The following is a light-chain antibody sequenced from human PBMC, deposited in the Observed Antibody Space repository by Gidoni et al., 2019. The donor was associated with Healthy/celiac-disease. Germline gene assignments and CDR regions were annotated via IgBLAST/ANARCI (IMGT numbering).Light chain of an antibody. CDR2: EVS. CDR3: CSYAGSSSVV. Sequence: QSALTQPASLSGSPCPSITITCTGTRSNVGSYNLVSWYQQHTGKAPKLMIYEVSKRPSGVSNRCSGSKSVNTASLKSSGLQAEDEADYYCCSYAGSSSVVFGGGTKLTVL. CDR1: RSNVGSYNL. J-gene: IGLJ2*01. V-gene: IGLV2-23*02.